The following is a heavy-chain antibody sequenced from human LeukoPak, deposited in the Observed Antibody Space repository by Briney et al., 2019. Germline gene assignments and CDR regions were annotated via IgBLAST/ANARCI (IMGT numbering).Heavy chain of an antibody. CDR3: ALPDPNRQAAGSYYYYYMDV. CDR1: GFTFSSYS. CDR2: ISGTSSYI. Sequence: GGSLRLSCAASGFTFSSYSMNWVRQAPGKGLEWVSSISGTSSYIYYADSMKGRFTISRDNAKNSLYLQMNSLRADDTAVYYCALPDPNRQAAGSYYYYYMDVWGQGTTVTVSS. J-gene: IGHJ6*03. D-gene: IGHD6-13*01. V-gene: IGHV3-21*01.